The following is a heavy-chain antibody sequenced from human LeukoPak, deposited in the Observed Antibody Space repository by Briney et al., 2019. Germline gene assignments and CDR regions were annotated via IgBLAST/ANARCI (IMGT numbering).Heavy chain of an antibody. Sequence: GGSLRLSCAASGFTFSSYGMHWVRQAPGKGLGWVAVISYDGSNKYYADSVKGRFTISRDNSKNTLYLQMNSLRAEDTAVYYCAKEGSWSPYFDYWGQGTLVTVSS. V-gene: IGHV3-30*18. CDR1: GFTFSSYG. CDR2: ISYDGSNK. CDR3: AKEGSWSPYFDY. D-gene: IGHD3-3*01. J-gene: IGHJ4*02.